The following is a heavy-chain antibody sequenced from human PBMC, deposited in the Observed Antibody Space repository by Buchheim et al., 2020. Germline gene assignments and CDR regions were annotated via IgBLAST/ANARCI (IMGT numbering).Heavy chain of an antibody. V-gene: IGHV4-39*07. J-gene: IGHJ5*02. Sequence: QLQLQESGPGLVKPSGTLSLTCTVSGGSICSSSYYWGWIRQPPGKGLEWIGSIYYSGSTYYNPSLKSRVTISVDTSKNQFSLKLSSVTAADTAVYYCARDGAPEQGGWFDPWGQGTL. CDR1: GGSICSSSYY. CDR2: IYYSGST. CDR3: ARDGAPEQGGWFDP. D-gene: IGHD1/OR15-1a*01.